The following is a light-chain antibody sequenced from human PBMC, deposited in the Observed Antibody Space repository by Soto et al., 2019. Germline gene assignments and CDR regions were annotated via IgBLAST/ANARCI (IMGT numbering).Light chain of an antibody. J-gene: IGLJ2*01. V-gene: IGLV2-14*01. CDR1: SSDVGGYNY. Sequence: QSALTQPASVSGSPGQSITISCTGTSSDVGGYNYVSWYQQHPGKAPQLIIYEVSNRPSGVSNRFSGSKSGNTASLTISGLQAEYEADYYCTSYTSRISRLFGGGTKLTVL. CDR3: TSYTSRISRL. CDR2: EVS.